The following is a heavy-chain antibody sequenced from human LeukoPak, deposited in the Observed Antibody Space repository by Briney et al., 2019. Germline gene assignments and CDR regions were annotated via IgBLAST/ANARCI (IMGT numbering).Heavy chain of an antibody. D-gene: IGHD3-10*01. Sequence: GASVKVSCKASGYTFTSYGISWVRQAPGQGLEWMGWISAYNGNTNYAQKLQGRVTITTDTSTSTAYMELRSLRSDNTAVYYCARVRHYGSGSYYRPSNFDYWGQGTLVTVSS. CDR1: GYTFTSYG. CDR3: ARVRHYGSGSYYRPSNFDY. CDR2: ISAYNGNT. J-gene: IGHJ4*02. V-gene: IGHV1-18*04.